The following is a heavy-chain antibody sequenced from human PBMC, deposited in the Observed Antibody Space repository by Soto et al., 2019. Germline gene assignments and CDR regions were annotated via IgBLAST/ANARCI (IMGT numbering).Heavy chain of an antibody. V-gene: IGHV3-23*01. D-gene: IGHD3-10*01. Sequence: EVQLLESGGGLVQPGGSLRLSCAASGFTFSSYAMSWVRQAPGKGLEWVSAISGSGGSTYYADSVKGRFTISRDNSKNTLYLQMNSLRAEDTAVYYCAKVARPHITMLRGGNFDYWGQGTLVTVSS. J-gene: IGHJ4*02. CDR2: ISGSGGST. CDR1: GFTFSSYA. CDR3: AKVARPHITMLRGGNFDY.